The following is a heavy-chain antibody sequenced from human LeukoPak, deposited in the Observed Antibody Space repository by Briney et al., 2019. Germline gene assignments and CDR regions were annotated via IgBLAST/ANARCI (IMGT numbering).Heavy chain of an antibody. Sequence: GASVKVSCKASGYTFTSCYMHWVRQAPGQGLEWMGWISAYNGSTNYAYKLPGRVSMTTDTSKSTAYMELRSLRSDDTAVYYCARTNEGSGSSWFDPWGRGTLVTVSS. V-gene: IGHV1-18*04. J-gene: IGHJ5*01. CDR1: GYTFTSCY. CDR2: ISAYNGST. D-gene: IGHD3-10*01. CDR3: ARTNEGSGSSWFDP.